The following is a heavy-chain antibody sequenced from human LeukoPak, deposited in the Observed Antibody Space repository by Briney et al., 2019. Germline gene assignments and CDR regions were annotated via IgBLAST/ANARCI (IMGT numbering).Heavy chain of an antibody. D-gene: IGHD3-3*01. Sequence: ASVKVSCKASGGTFSSYTISWVRQAPGQGLEWMGRINPNSGGTNYAQKFQGRVTMTRDTSISTAYMELSRLRSDDTAVYYCARGLRITIFGVDNWFDPWGQGTLVTVSS. CDR1: GGTFSSYT. J-gene: IGHJ5*02. CDR2: INPNSGGT. CDR3: ARGLRITIFGVDNWFDP. V-gene: IGHV1-2*06.